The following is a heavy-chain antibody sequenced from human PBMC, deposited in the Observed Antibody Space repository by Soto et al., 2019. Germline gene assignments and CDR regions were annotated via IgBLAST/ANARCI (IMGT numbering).Heavy chain of an antibody. CDR3: ARGPLIGSSRHGYYYYMDV. CDR2: IYHSGST. J-gene: IGHJ6*03. CDR1: GGYISSSSYY. Sequence: SETLSLTCPVSGGYISSSSYYWGWIRQPPGKGLEWIGEIYHSGSTNYNPSLKSRVTISVDTSKNQFSLKLSSVTAADTAVYYCARGPLIGSSRHGYYYYMDVWGKGTTVTVSS. D-gene: IGHD6-6*01. V-gene: IGHV4-39*07.